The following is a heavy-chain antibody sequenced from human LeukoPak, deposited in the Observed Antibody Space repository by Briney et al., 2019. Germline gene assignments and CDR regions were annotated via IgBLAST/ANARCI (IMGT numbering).Heavy chain of an antibody. D-gene: IGHD1-26*01. V-gene: IGHV1-3*01. CDR1: GYTFTSYA. CDR2: INAGNGNT. J-gene: IGHJ4*02. Sequence: ASVKVSCKASGYTFTSYAMHWVRQAPGQRLEWMGWINAGNGNTKYSQKLQGRVTMTTDTSTSTAYMELRSLRSDDTAVYYCARGSGSYSELHFDYWGQGTLVTVSS. CDR3: ARGSGSYSELHFDY.